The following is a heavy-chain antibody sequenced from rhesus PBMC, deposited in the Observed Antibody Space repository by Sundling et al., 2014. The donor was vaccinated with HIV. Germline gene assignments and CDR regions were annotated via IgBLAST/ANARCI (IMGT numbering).Heavy chain of an antibody. CDR3: ARMWDNMYYYDSGFDY. J-gene: IGHJ4*01. V-gene: IGHV1-138*01. Sequence: QVQLVQSGAEVKKPGSSVKVSCKASGYTFTDYYIHWVRQAPGQGLEWMGEIIPKTGVTNYAQKFQGRVTMTRDTSTTTAYMELSSLRSEDTAVYFCARMWDNMYYYDSGFDYWGQGVLVTVSS. CDR2: IIPKTGVT. CDR1: GYTFTDYY. D-gene: IGHD3-28*01.